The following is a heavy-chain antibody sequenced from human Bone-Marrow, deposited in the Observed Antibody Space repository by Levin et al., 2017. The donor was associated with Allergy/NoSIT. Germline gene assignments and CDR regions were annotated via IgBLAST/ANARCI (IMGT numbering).Heavy chain of an antibody. D-gene: IGHD5-18*01. CDR1: GGSIYSGSHY. Sequence: SCTVSGGSIYSGSHYWTWIRQPAGKGLEWIGRIYTSGSPNYNPSLKSRVTISLDTSTNQFSLRLTSVTAADTAVYYCASLSGYTYGYGGFDIWGQGTMVTVSS. V-gene: IGHV4-61*02. CDR2: IYTSGSP. CDR3: ASLSGYTYGYGGFDI. J-gene: IGHJ3*02.